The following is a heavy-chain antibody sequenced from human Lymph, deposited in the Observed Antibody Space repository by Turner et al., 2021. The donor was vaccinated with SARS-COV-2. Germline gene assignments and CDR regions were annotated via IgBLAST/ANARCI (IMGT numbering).Heavy chain of an antibody. Sequence: EVQLVESGGGLIQPGGSLRLSCAAAGLTASSNYMSWVRQAPGKGLGWVAVIYSGGSTYYADSVKGLFTISRDNSKNTLYLQRNSLRAEDTAVYYCARDLYYYGMDVWGQGTTVTVSS. CDR2: IYSGGST. V-gene: IGHV3-53*01. CDR1: GLTASSNY. J-gene: IGHJ6*02. CDR3: ARDLYYYGMDV.